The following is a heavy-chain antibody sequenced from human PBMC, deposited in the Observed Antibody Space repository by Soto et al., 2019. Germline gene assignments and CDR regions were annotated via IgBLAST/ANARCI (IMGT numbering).Heavy chain of an antibody. D-gene: IGHD3-9*01. CDR3: ARRYDNIYGLDV. Sequence: QVQLQQWGAGLLKPSETLSLTCAVYGGSFSGYYWSWIRQPPGKGLEWTGEINHIGSINHNPSLKSRVTISVDTSKTQFALRLSSVTAADRAVYYCARRYDNIYGLDVWGQGTPVTVSS. CDR1: GGSFSGYY. J-gene: IGHJ6*02. CDR2: INHIGSI. V-gene: IGHV4-34*02.